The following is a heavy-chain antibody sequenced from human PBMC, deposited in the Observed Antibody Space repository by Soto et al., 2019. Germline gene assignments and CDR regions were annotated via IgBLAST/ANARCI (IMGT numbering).Heavy chain of an antibody. Sequence: PSETLSLTCAVYGGSFSGYYWSWIRQPPGKGLEWIGEINHSGSTNYNPSRKSRVTISVYTSKNRFSLMLSSVPAADTAVYCCARGGGWGGYYGSGSPLLWGQGTLVTVSS. CDR2: INHSGST. J-gene: IGHJ4*02. V-gene: IGHV4-34*01. D-gene: IGHD3-10*01. CDR1: GGSFSGYY. CDR3: ARGGGWGGYYGSGSPLL.